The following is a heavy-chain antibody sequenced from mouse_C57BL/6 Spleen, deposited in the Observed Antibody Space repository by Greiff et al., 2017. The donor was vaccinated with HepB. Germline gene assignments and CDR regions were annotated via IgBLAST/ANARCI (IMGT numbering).Heavy chain of an antibody. CDR2: ISDGGSYT. J-gene: IGHJ2*01. CDR1: GFTFSSYA. Sequence: EVMLVESGGGLVKPGGSLKLSCAASGFTFSSYAMSWVRQTPEKRLEWVATISDGGSYTYYPDNVKGRFTISRDNAKNNLYLQMSHLKSEDTAMYYCARYNWDRYFDYWGQGTTLTVSS. D-gene: IGHD4-1*01. CDR3: ARYNWDRYFDY. V-gene: IGHV5-4*03.